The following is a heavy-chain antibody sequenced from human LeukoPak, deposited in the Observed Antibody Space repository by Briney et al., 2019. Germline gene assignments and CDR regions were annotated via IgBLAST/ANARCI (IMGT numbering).Heavy chain of an antibody. CDR2: ISGDGRRT. D-gene: IGHD2-8*01. V-gene: IGHV3-23*01. J-gene: IGHJ5*02. CDR3: AKDRGDILLRLYALTVDH. CDR1: GFTFSDYA. Sequence: GGSLRLSCAASGFTFSDYAMSWVRQAPGKGLEWVSGISGDGRRTYYGDSVKGRFTISRDNSKKTLYLQLNSLRAEDTAMYYCAKDRGDILLRLYALTVDHWGQGKLVTVSS.